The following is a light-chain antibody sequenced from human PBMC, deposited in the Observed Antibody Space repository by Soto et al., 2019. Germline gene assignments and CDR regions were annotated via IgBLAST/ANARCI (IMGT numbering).Light chain of an antibody. J-gene: IGLJ1*01. Sequence: QSALTQPASVSGSPGQSITISCTGTSSDVGGYNYVSWYQQHPGKAPKLMIYDVSNRPSGVSNRFSGSKSGNTASLTISGLQAEDEADYHCSSYTSSSPPYVFGTGTKVTVL. CDR2: DVS. V-gene: IGLV2-14*01. CDR3: SSYTSSSPPYV. CDR1: SSDVGGYNY.